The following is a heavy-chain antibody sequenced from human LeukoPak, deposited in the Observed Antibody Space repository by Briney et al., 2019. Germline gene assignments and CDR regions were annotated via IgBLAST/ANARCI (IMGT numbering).Heavy chain of an antibody. CDR2: ISYDGSNK. J-gene: IGHJ4*02. CDR3: VLMSVSWYGGFDY. CDR1: GLTFSSYA. Sequence: GRSLRLSCAASGLTFSSYAMHWVRQAPGKGLEWVAVISYDGSNKYYADSVKGRFTISRDNSKNTLYLQMNSLRAEDTAVYYCVLMSVSWYGGFDYWGQGTLVTVSS. V-gene: IGHV3-30*01. D-gene: IGHD6-13*01.